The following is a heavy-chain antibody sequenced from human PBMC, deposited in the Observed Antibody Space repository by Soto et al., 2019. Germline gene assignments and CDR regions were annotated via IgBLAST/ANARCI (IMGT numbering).Heavy chain of an antibody. Sequence: PSETLSLTCSVSGGSFSSGDYYWNWIRQHPGKGLEYIGYIYYSGNTYYNPSLKSRVTISVDTSKNQFSLRLSSVTAADTAVYYCARGRYCSSPNCYVGFDPWGQGTLVTVSS. V-gene: IGHV4-31*03. J-gene: IGHJ5*02. D-gene: IGHD2-2*01. CDR3: ARGRYCSSPNCYVGFDP. CDR2: IYYSGNT. CDR1: GGSFSSGDYY.